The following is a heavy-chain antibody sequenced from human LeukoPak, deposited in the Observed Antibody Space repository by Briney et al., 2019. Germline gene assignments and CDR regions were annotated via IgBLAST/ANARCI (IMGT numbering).Heavy chain of an antibody. Sequence: GGSLRLSCAASGFTFSSYSMNWVRQAPGKGLEWVSSISSSSSYIYYADSVKGRFTISRDNAKNSLYLQVNSLRAEDTAVYYCAREDSYYYGSGSYPFDYWGQGTLVTVSS. D-gene: IGHD3-10*01. J-gene: IGHJ4*02. CDR3: AREDSYYYGSGSYPFDY. CDR2: ISSSSSYI. CDR1: GFTFSSYS. V-gene: IGHV3-21*01.